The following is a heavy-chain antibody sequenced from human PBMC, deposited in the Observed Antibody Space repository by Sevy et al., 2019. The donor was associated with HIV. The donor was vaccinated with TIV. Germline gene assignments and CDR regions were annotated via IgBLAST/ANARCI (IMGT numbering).Heavy chain of an antibody. CDR1: GFTFSSYG. CDR2: ISYDGSNK. J-gene: IGHJ6*02. Sequence: GGSLRLSCAASGFTFSSYGMHWVRQAPGKGLEWVAVISYDGSNKYYADSVKGRFTISRDNSKNTLYLQMNSLRAEDTAVDYCAKERTVSYYYYGMDVWGQGTTVTVSS. CDR3: AKERTVSYYYYGMDV. V-gene: IGHV3-30*18. D-gene: IGHD3-22*01.